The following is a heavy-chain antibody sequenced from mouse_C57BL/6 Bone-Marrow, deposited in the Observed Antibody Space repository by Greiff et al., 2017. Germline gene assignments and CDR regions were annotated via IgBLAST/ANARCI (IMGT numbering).Heavy chain of an antibody. CDR2: INPSTGGT. V-gene: IGHV1-43*01. CDR1: GYSFTGYY. D-gene: IGHD1-1*01. Sequence: VQLKESGPELVKPGASVKISCKASGYSFTGYYMHWVKQSSEKSLEWIGEINPSTGGTSYNQKFKGKATLTVDKSSSTAYMQLKSLTSEDSAVYYCARWYYGSSYWYFDVWGTGTTVTVSS. CDR3: ARWYYGSSYWYFDV. J-gene: IGHJ1*03.